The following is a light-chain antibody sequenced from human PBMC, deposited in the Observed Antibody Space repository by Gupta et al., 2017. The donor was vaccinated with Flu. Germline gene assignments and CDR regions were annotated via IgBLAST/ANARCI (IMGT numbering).Light chain of an antibody. V-gene: IGLV3-1*01. CDR3: QEWDSSTYV. CDR2: QDN. Sequence: SYELTQPPSVSVSPGQTASITCSGDKLGDKYACWYQQKPGQSPVLVLYQDNKRPSGIPERFSGSNSGNTATLTISGTQAMDEADYYCQEWDSSTYVFGTGTKVTVL. CDR1: KLGDKY. J-gene: IGLJ1*01.